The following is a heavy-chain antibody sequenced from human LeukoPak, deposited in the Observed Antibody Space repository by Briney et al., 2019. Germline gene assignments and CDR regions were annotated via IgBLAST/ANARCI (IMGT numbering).Heavy chain of an antibody. V-gene: IGHV3-48*03. CDR1: GFTFSSYE. CDR2: ISSSGSTI. CDR3: ARVPQWYVIDY. D-gene: IGHD2-15*01. Sequence: QPGGSLRLSCAASGFTFSSYEMKWVRQAPGKGLEWVSYISSSGSTIYYADSVKGRFTISRDNAKNSLYLQMNSLRAEDTAVYYCARVPQWYVIDYWGQGTLVTVSS. J-gene: IGHJ4*02.